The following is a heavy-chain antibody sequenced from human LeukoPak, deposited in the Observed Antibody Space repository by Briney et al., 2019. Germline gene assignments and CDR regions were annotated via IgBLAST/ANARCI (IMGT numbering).Heavy chain of an antibody. CDR1: GGTFSSYA. D-gene: IGHD2-2*01. V-gene: IGHV1-69*05. CDR3: ARLGYCSSTSCYAWGWFDP. Sequence: ASVKVSCKASGGTFSSYAISWVRQAPGQGLEWMGGIIPIFGTANYAQKFQGRVTITTDESTSTAYMELSGLRSEDTAVYYCARLGYCSSTSCYAWGWFDPWGQGTLVTVSS. CDR2: IIPIFGTA. J-gene: IGHJ5*02.